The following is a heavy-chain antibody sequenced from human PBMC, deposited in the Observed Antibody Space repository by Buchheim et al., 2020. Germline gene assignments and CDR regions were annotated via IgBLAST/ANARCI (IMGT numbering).Heavy chain of an antibody. Sequence: QLQLQESGPGLVKPSETLSLTCTVSGGSISSSSYYWGWIRQPPGKGLEWIGSIYYSGSTYYNPSLKSRVTISVDTSKNQFSLKLSSVTAADTAVYYCARHGGIGWNYELFDYWGQGTL. CDR2: IYYSGST. V-gene: IGHV4-39*01. CDR3: ARHGGIGWNYELFDY. J-gene: IGHJ4*02. CDR1: GGSISSSSYY. D-gene: IGHD1-7*01.